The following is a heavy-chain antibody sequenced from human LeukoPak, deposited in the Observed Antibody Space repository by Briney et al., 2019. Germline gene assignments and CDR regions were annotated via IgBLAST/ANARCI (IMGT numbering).Heavy chain of an antibody. CDR3: TREPRPEGFRGGDCYSLKGWFDP. CDR1: GFTFGDYA. V-gene: IGHV3-49*04. D-gene: IGHD2-21*01. CDR2: IRSKAYGGTT. Sequence: PGRSLRLSCTASGFTFGDYAMSWVRQAPGKGLEWVGFIRSKAYGGTTEYAASVKGRFTISRDDSKSIAYLQMNSLKTEDTAVYYCTREPRPEGFRGGDCYSLKGWFDPWGQGTLVTVSS. J-gene: IGHJ5*02.